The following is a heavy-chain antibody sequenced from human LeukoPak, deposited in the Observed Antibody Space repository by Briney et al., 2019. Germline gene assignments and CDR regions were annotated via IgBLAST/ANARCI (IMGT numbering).Heavy chain of an antibody. D-gene: IGHD6-13*01. J-gene: IGHJ5*02. V-gene: IGHV3-9*01. CDR2: ISWNSGSI. CDR3: AKDFASIAAAGTNWFDP. CDR1: GFTFDDYA. Sequence: SLSLSCAASGFTFDDYAMHWVRQAPGKGLEGVSGISWNSGSIGYADSVKGRFTISRDNAKNSLYLQMNSLRAEDTALYYCAKDFASIAAAGTNWFDPWGQGTLVTVSS.